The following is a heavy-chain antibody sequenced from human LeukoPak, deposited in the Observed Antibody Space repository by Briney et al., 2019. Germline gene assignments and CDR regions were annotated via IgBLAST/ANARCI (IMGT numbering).Heavy chain of an antibody. V-gene: IGHV3-53*05. D-gene: IGHD2-15*01. J-gene: IGHJ5*02. CDR2: IYSGGST. CDR3: AKDRCSGGSCNWFDP. Sequence: PGGSLRLSCAASGFTVSSNYMSWVRQAPGEGLEWVSIIYSGGSTFYADSVKGRFTISRDNSKNTLFLQMGSLRAEDTAVYYCAKDRCSGGSCNWFDPWGQGTLVTVSS. CDR1: GFTVSSNY.